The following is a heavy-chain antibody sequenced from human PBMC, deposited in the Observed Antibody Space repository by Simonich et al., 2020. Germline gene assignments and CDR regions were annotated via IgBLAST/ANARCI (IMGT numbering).Heavy chain of an antibody. CDR1: GGSISSSSYY. Sequence: QLQLQESGPGLVKPSETLSLTCTVSGGSISSSSYYWGWIRQPPGKGLEWIGSIYDSGGTYYNPSLKSRVTISVDTSKNQFSLKLSSVTAADTAVYYCARHAGFAFDIWGQGTMVTVSS. J-gene: IGHJ3*02. CDR3: ARHAGFAFDI. V-gene: IGHV4-39*01. D-gene: IGHD6-13*01. CDR2: IYDSGGT.